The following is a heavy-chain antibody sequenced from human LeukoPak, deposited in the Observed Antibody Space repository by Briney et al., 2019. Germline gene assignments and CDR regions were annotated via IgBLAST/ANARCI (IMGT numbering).Heavy chain of an antibody. D-gene: IGHD3-10*01. CDR1: GFTFSSYE. V-gene: IGHV3-48*03. CDR3: VKDGTHRRLWFGELFHFMDV. J-gene: IGHJ6*03. Sequence: GGSLRLSCAASGFTFSSYEMNWVRQAPGKGLEWVSYISSSGSTIYYADSVKGRFTISRDISKNTLYLQMNSLRAEDTAVYYCVKDGTHRRLWFGELFHFMDVWGKGTTVTISS. CDR2: ISSSGSTI.